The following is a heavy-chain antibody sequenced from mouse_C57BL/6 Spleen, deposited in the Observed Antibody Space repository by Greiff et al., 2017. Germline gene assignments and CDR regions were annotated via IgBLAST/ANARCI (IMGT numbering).Heavy chain of an antibody. CDR2: IDPETGGT. D-gene: IGHD3-2*02. CDR1: GYTFTDYE. CDR3: TSPTAQATFWFAY. Sequence: QVQLQQSGAELVRPGASVTLSCKASGYTFTDYEMHWVKQTPVHGLEWIGAIDPETGGTAYNQKFKGKAILTADKSSSTAYMELRGLTSEDSAVYYCTSPTAQATFWFAYWGQGTLVTVSA. J-gene: IGHJ3*01. V-gene: IGHV1-15*01.